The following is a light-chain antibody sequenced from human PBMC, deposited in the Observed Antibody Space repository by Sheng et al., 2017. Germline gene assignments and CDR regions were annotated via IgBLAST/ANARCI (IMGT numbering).Light chain of an antibody. Sequence: EIVLTQSPATLSLSPGERATLSCRASQSISNYLAWYQQKPGQAPRLLIYGASTRATGIPGRFSGSGSGTDFTLTIRNLEPEDVAVYYCQHGASWPLTFGGGTKVEIK. CDR2: GAS. CDR3: QHGASWPLT. CDR1: QSISNY. V-gene: IGKV3-11*01. J-gene: IGKJ4*01.